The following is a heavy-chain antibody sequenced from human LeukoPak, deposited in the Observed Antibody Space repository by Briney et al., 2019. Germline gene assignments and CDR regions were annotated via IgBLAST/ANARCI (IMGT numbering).Heavy chain of an antibody. V-gene: IGHV3-23*01. CDR3: AKIGDIGHWYYDL. Sequence: GGSLRLSCAASGFPFSSHGMSWVRQAPGKGPEWVSSISSGSDYTFYADSVRGRFTIFRDNSKNTMYLQMNSLRVGDTAVYYCAKIGDIGHWYYDLWGRGTLVTVSS. D-gene: IGHD2-21*02. J-gene: IGHJ2*01. CDR1: GFPFSSHG. CDR2: ISSGSDYT.